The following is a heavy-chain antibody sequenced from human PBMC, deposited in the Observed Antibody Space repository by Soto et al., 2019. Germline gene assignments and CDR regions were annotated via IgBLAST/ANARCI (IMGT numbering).Heavy chain of an antibody. D-gene: IGHD2-2*01. CDR1: GGSIRSGDYY. CDR2: IYYSGST. V-gene: IGHV4-30-4*01. CDR3: ARDRNIVVVPPAGWYYGMDV. J-gene: IGHJ6*02. Sequence: QVQLQESGPGLVKPSQTLSLTCSVSGGSIRSGDYYWSWIRQPPGKGLEWIGYIYYSGSTYYNPSLKSRVTMSVDAPNNQFSLKLTSVTVADTAVYYCARDRNIVVVPPAGWYYGMDVWGQGTTVTVSS.